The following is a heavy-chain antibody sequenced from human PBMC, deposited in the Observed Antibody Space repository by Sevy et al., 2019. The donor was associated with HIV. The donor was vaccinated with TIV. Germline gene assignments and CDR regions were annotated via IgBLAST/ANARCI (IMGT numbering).Heavy chain of an antibody. CDR3: ATLVTNFDPRFDP. D-gene: IGHD2-8*01. CDR1: GGSVNNHY. CDR2: AHYSGSP. Sequence: SETLSLTCSVSGGSVNNHYWTWIRQFPGKGLEWLGYAHYSGSPVYNPSLKGRLTISLDMSKNRFSLQLDSVTAADTAIYYCATLVTNFDPRFDPWGQGTLVTVSS. V-gene: IGHV4-59*02. J-gene: IGHJ5*02.